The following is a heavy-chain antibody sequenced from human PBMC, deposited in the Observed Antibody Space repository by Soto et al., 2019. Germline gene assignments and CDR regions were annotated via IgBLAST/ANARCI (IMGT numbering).Heavy chain of an antibody. D-gene: IGHD2-15*01. Sequence: QVQLVQSGAEVKKPGSSVKVSCKASGGTFSSYAISWVRQAPGQGLEWMGGIIPIFGTANYAQKFQGRVTITGDESTSTAYMEPRSIRSEDTAVYYCARGGLGVVTPITWFDPWGQGTLVTVSS. CDR2: IIPIFGTA. CDR1: GGTFSSYA. V-gene: IGHV1-69*01. CDR3: ARGGLGVVTPITWFDP. J-gene: IGHJ5*02.